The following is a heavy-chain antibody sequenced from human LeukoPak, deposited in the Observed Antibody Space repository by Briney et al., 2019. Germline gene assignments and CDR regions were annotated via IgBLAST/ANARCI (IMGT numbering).Heavy chain of an antibody. D-gene: IGHD1-26*01. CDR3: VRDRGRASVDY. CDR2: IKQDASEE. V-gene: IGHV3-7*01. J-gene: IGHJ4*02. CDR1: GFTFAGYW. Sequence: GGSLRLSSAASGFTFAGYWISWVRQAPGKGLEWVANIKQDASEEYYVDSVKGRFTISRDNAKNSLYLQMNSLRAEDTAVYYCVRDRGRASVDYWGQGTLVTVSS.